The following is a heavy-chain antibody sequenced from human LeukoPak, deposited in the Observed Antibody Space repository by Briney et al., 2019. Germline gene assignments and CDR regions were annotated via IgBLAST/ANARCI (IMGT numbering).Heavy chain of an antibody. Sequence: SETLSLTCAVSGYSLSSGYYWGWIRQPPGKGLERIGSIYHSGSTYYNPSLKSRVTISVDTSKNQFSLKLSSVTAADTAVYYCARHYYDFWSGYYNNNWFDPWGQGTLVTVSS. D-gene: IGHD3-3*01. J-gene: IGHJ5*02. V-gene: IGHV4-38-2*01. CDR2: IYHSGST. CDR1: GYSLSSGYY. CDR3: ARHYYDFWSGYYNNNWFDP.